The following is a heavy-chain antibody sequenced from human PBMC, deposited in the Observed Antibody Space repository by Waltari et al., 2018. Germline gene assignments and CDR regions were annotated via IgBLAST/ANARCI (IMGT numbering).Heavy chain of an antibody. CDR1: GFTCSNYW. V-gene: IGHV3-74*01. CDR3: ARGSAAPGVPH. J-gene: IGHJ4*02. CDR2: INSDGSTT. Sequence: EVQLVESGGGLVQPGGPLRLSCAASGFTCSNYWMHWVRQAPGKGLVWVSLINSDGSTTDYADSVKGRFTISRDNAKNTLYLQLNSLRREDTAIYYCARGSAAPGVPHWGQGTLVTVSS. D-gene: IGHD2-15*01.